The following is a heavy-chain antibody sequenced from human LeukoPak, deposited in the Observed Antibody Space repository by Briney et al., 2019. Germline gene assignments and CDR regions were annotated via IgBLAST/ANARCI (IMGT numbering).Heavy chain of an antibody. CDR2: ITSSSSYI. J-gene: IGHJ3*02. CDR1: GFTLSYYS. D-gene: IGHD6-13*01. CDR3: ARDGEGSSWLDAFDI. V-gene: IGHV3-21*01. Sequence: GGSLTLSCAASGFTLSYYSMNWVRQAPGKALEWVSSITSSSSYIYYADSVKGRFTISRDNAKNSLYLQMNSLRAEDTAVYYCARDGEGSSWLDAFDIWGQGTMVTVSS.